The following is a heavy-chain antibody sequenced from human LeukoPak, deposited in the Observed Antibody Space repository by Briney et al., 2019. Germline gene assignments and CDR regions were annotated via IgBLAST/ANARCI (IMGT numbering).Heavy chain of an antibody. J-gene: IGHJ3*02. CDR2: IYYSGIT. D-gene: IGHD3-16*01. Sequence: SETLSLTCSVSGGAISSSSYYWGWIRQPPGKGLEWIGSIYYSGITYYNPSLKSRVSISVDTSKNHFSLKLSSVTAADTAVYYCAREVHDYVWGSQHDALDIWGQGTMVTVSS. V-gene: IGHV4-39*02. CDR1: GGAISSSSYY. CDR3: AREVHDYVWGSQHDALDI.